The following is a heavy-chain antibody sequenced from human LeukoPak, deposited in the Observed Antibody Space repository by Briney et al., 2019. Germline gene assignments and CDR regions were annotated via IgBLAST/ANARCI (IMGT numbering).Heavy chain of an antibody. V-gene: IGHV3-15*01. D-gene: IGHD3-10*01. Sequence: GGSLRLSCAASGFTFSNAWMSWVRQAPGKGLEWVGRIKSKTDGGTTDYAAPVKGRFTISRDDSKNTLYLQMNSLKTEDTAVYYCTTGSLTMVRGVTPAFDPWGQGTLVTVSS. CDR2: IKSKTDGGTT. CDR3: TTGSLTMVRGVTPAFDP. CDR1: GFTFSNAW. J-gene: IGHJ5*02.